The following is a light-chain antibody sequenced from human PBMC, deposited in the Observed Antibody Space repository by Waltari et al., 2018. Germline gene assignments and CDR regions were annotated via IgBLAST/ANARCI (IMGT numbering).Light chain of an antibody. J-gene: IGKJ1*01. CDR2: GAF. V-gene: IGKV3D-15*01. CDR3: QQYNFWPRT. Sequence: DIVMTQSPGPLSVSPGERATLSCRASQRIGNNLAWYQQKRGQAPRLLIFGAFTRATDIPARFSGSGSGTEFTLTISSVQSEDFAVYYCQQYNFWPRTFGLGTKVEI. CDR1: QRIGNN.